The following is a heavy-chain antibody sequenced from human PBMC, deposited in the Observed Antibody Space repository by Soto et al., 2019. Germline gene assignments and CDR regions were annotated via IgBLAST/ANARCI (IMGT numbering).Heavy chain of an antibody. V-gene: IGHV3-23*01. J-gene: IGHJ5*02. CDR2: ISARGFSR. Sequence: PGGSLRLSCAGSGFNFSTSAMNWVRQAPGKGLEWVSSISARGFSRYYADSVRGRFTISRDNSKNTLSLQMDNLRVEDTAVYYCARDPNGAKVTTKGGCLDPWGQGTLGT. CDR3: ARDPNGAKVTTKGGCLDP. CDR1: GFNFSTSA. D-gene: IGHD4-17*01.